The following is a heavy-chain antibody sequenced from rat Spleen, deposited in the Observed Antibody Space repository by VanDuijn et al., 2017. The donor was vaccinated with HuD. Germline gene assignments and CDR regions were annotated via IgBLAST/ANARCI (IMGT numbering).Heavy chain of an antibody. D-gene: IGHD1-10*01. CDR3: TRDLDNNLY. Sequence: EVQLVESGGGLVQPGRSMKLSCAASGFPFHNYWMTWFRQAPGKGLEWVASITHTGGNTYYPDSVKGRFTISRDNAKSTLYLQMNRLRSEDTATYYCTRDLDNNLYWGQGVMVTVSS. CDR1: GFPFHNYW. CDR2: ITHTGGNT. J-gene: IGHJ2*01. V-gene: IGHV5-31*01.